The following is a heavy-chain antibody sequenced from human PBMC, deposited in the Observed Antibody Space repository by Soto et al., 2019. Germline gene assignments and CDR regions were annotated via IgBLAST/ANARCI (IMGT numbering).Heavy chain of an antibody. J-gene: IGHJ6*02. Sequence: GGSLRLSCAASGFTFSSYNINWVRQAPGKGLEWIAYISSGSSAIFYVDSVKGRFTISRDNAKNSLYLQMNSLRAEDTAVYYCARDSKQWLVDKYYGMDVWGQGTTVTVSS. CDR1: GFTFSSYN. V-gene: IGHV3-48*01. D-gene: IGHD6-19*01. CDR2: ISSGSSAI. CDR3: ARDSKQWLVDKYYGMDV.